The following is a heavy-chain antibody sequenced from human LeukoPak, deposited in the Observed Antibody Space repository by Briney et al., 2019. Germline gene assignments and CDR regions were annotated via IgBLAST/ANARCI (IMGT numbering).Heavy chain of an antibody. CDR1: GGSISSYY. Sequence: SETLSLTCTVSGGSISSYYWSWIRQPPGKGLEWIGYIYYSGSTNYNPSLKSRVTISVDTSKNQFSLKLSSVTAADTAVYYCARHAWEGVVDNIVYYYGMDVWGKGTTVTVSS. J-gene: IGHJ6*04. CDR2: IYYSGST. CDR3: ARHAWEGVVDNIVYYYGMDV. V-gene: IGHV4-59*08. D-gene: IGHD2/OR15-2a*01.